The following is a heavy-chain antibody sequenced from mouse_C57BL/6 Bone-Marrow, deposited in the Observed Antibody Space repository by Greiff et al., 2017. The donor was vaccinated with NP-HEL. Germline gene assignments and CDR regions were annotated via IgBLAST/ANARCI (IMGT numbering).Heavy chain of an antibody. CDR2: IDPEDGET. CDR3: APLFITTLVPDFDY. Sequence: VQLQQSGAELARPGASVKLSCKASGYTFTSYGISWVKQRTEQGLEWIGRIDPEDGETKYAPKFQGKATITADTSSNTAYLQLSSLTSEDTAVYYCAPLFITTLVPDFDYWGQGTTLTVSS. CDR1: GYTFTSYG. J-gene: IGHJ2*01. V-gene: IGHV14-2*01. D-gene: IGHD1-1*01.